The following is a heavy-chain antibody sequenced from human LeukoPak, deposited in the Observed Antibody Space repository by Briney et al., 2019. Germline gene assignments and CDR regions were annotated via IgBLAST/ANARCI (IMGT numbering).Heavy chain of an antibody. J-gene: IGHJ6*02. CDR1: GFTFSSYS. V-gene: IGHV3-7*01. D-gene: IGHD1-7*01. CDR3: ARESLVSGTTRGNYYYYGMDV. CDR2: IKQDGTEK. Sequence: PGGSLRLSCAASGFTFSSYSMSWVRQAPGKGLEWVTNIKQDGTEKYYVDSVKGRFTISRDNAKNSLYLQMNSLRAEDTAVYFCARESLVSGTTRGNYYYYGMDVWGQGSTVTVSS.